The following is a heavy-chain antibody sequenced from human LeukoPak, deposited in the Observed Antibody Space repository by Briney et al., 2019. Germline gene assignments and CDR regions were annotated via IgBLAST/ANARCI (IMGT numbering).Heavy chain of an antibody. V-gene: IGHV1-2*02. CDR1: GYTFTGYY. CDR2: INPDSGDT. CDR3: ARRGDYCSGGSCHYAY. D-gene: IGHD2-15*01. Sequence: ASVKVSCKASGYTFTGYYIRWVRQAPGQGLEWMGWINPDSGDTNYAQKFQGRVTMTGDTSISSAYMELSRLRSDDTAVYFCARRGDYCSGGSCHYAYWGQGALVTVSS. J-gene: IGHJ4*02.